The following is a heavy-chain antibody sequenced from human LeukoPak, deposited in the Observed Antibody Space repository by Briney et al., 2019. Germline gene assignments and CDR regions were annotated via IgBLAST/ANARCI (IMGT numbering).Heavy chain of an antibody. D-gene: IGHD6-19*01. CDR1: GHTFTGYY. CDR2: INPNSGGT. CDR3: AQSSGWDSLKY. J-gene: IGHJ4*02. Sequence: ASVTVSFKASGHTFTGYYMHWVRQAPGQGLEWMGWINPNSGGTNHAQKLQGRVSMTRDTSISTAYMELSRLRSDDTAVYYCAQSSGWDSLKYWGQGTLVTVSS. V-gene: IGHV1-2*02.